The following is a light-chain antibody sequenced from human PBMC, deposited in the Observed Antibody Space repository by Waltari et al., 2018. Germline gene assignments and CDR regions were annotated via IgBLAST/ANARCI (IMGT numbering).Light chain of an antibody. Sequence: DIHMTQSPSTLSASVGDRVTITCRASQSLNDWLAWYQQKPGEDHHLLIYKASSLQTGVPSRFSGTGSGTEYTLTISSFQPDDSATYYCLQHGSFPFTFGPGTNVDIK. CDR1: QSLNDW. V-gene: IGKV1-5*03. J-gene: IGKJ3*01. CDR3: LQHGSFPFT. CDR2: KAS.